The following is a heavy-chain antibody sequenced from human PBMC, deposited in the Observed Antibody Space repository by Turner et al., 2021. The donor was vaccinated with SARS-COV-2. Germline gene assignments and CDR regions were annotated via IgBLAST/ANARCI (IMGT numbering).Heavy chain of an antibody. V-gene: IGHV4-4*07. CDR2: SYTNGRT. CDR1: VGSIGPYY. J-gene: IGHJ4*02. Sequence: VRLQESGPGLVTPSETLSLTCTVSVGSIGPYYWSWIRQPAGKGLEWIGRSYTNGRTNYNPSLKNRVTMSVDTSKKRFSLELSAVTAAETAVYYCSREHGVYWGQGTLVTVSS. CDR3: SREHGVY. D-gene: IGHD3-16*01.